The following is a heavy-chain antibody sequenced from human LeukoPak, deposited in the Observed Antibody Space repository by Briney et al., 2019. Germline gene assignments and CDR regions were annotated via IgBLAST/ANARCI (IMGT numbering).Heavy chain of an antibody. J-gene: IGHJ4*02. Sequence: ASVKVSCKASGGTFSSYAISWVRQAPGQGLEWMGGIIPIFGTASYAQKFQGRVTITADESTSTAYMELSSLRSEDTAVYYCAMALSLQRQYVDIVATLDYWGQGTLVTVSS. D-gene: IGHD5-12*01. CDR2: IIPIFGTA. V-gene: IGHV1-69*13. CDR3: AMALSLQRQYVDIVATLDY. CDR1: GGTFSSYA.